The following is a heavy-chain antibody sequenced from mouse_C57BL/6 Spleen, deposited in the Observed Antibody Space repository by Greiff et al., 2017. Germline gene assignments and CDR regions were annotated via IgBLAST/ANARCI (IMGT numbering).Heavy chain of an antibody. CDR2: IDPSDSYT. CDR1: GYTFTSYW. Sequence: VQLQQPGAELVMPGASVKLSCKASGYTFTSYWMHWVKQRPGQGLEWIGEIDPSDSYTNYNQKFKGKSTLTVDKSSSTAYMQLSSLTSEDSAVYYCARGTGTRYAMDYWGQGTSVTVSS. CDR3: ARGTGTRYAMDY. J-gene: IGHJ4*01. V-gene: IGHV1-69*01. D-gene: IGHD4-1*01.